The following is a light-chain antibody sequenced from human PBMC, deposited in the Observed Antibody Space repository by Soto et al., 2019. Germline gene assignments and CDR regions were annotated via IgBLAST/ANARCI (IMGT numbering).Light chain of an antibody. CDR3: SSYRTGGPFV. J-gene: IGLJ1*01. CDR2: DGT. CDR1: SSDADDYRY. V-gene: IGLV2-11*01. Sequence: QSVLAQPRSVSGSPGQLLTTSCTGTSSDADDYRYVSWYQQYPGKAPKLVIYDGTKRPSGVPDRFSGSNSGNTASLTISGLQAEDEADYYCSSYRTGGPFVFGTGTKVTVL.